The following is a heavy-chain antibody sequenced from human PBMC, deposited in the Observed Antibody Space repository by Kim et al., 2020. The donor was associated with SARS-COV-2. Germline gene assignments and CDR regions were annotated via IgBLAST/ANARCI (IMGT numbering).Heavy chain of an antibody. D-gene: IGHD3-10*01. J-gene: IGHJ6*02. CDR3: ARDRGYGLGNYFYANYYGVDV. CDR2: ISSNGVVT. V-gene: IGHV3-64*02. Sequence: GGSLRLSCATSGFTFSDFAFHWVRQAPGKGLEYVSAISSNGVVTYHGVSVRGRFTISRDNSKNTVYLQMGSLRVEDMAVYYCARDRGYGLGNYFYANYYGVDVWGLGTTVTVSS. CDR1: GFTFSDFA.